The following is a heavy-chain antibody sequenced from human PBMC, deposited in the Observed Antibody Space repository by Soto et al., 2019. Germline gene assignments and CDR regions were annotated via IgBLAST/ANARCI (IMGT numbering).Heavy chain of an antibody. D-gene: IGHD1-26*01. J-gene: IGHJ4*02. V-gene: IGHV4-59*11. Sequence: SETLSLTCAVSGGSFTNHFWTWIRQSPGKRLEWIAYVSYSGTTHYNPSLRSRLTISRDTSRNQFSLRLTSVTTADTAVYFCAGIRHIVGRTTYYDTWGQGLLVTVSS. CDR1: GGSFTNHF. CDR2: VSYSGTT. CDR3: AGIRHIVGRTTYYDT.